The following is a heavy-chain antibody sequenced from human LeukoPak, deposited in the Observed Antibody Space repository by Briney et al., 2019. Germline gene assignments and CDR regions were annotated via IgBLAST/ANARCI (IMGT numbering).Heavy chain of an antibody. CDR3: AKDRFIAAAGPTFDY. J-gene: IGHJ4*02. CDR1: GFTFSSYG. D-gene: IGHD6-13*01. V-gene: IGHV3-30*02. Sequence: GGALRLSCAASGFTFSSYGLHWVRQAPGKGLEWVAFIRYDGSNKYYADSVKGRFTISRDNSKNTLYLQMNSLRAEDTAVYYCAKDRFIAAAGPTFDYWGQRTLVTVSS. CDR2: IRYDGSNK.